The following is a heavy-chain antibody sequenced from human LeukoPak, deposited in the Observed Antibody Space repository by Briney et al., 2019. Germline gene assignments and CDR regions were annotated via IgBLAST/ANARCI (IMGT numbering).Heavy chain of an antibody. CDR1: GYTFTGYY. D-gene: IGHD5-24*01. CDR2: INPNSGGT. CDR3: ARDGDGYNFLDY. J-gene: IGHJ4*02. V-gene: IGHV1-2*02. Sequence: ASVKVSCKASGYTFTGYYMHWVRQAPGQGLEWMGWINPNSGGTNYAQKFQGRVTMTRDTSISTAYMELSRLRSDDTAVYYCARDGDGYNFLDYWSQGTLVTVSS.